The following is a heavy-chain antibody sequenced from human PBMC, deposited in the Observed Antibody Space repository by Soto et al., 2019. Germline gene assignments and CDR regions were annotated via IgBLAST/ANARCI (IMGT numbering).Heavy chain of an antibody. CDR1: GYSFTSYW. J-gene: IGHJ4*02. D-gene: IGHD3-9*01. CDR3: ARQLHYDILAGPGSSPFDC. V-gene: IGHV5-10-1*01. CDR2: IDPSDSYT. Sequence: GESLKISCKGSGYSFTSYWISWVRQMPGKGMEWMGRIDPSDSYTNYSPSFQGHVTISADKSISTAYLQWSSLKASDTAMYYCARQLHYDILAGPGSSPFDCWGQETLVSVSS.